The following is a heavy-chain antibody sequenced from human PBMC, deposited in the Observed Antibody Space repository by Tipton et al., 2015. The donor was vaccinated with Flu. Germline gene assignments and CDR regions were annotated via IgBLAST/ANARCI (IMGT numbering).Heavy chain of an antibody. J-gene: IGHJ5*02. D-gene: IGHD4-11*01. CDR2: IHQTGSR. CDR3: VRRDYSNYVSEPKNWFDP. V-gene: IGHV4-38-2*01. Sequence: LRLSCSVSGDSIGSPYYWGWIRQPPGQGLEWIGNIHQTGSRYLNPSLTRRATISVDRSKNQFSLRLTSVTAVDTAVYYCVRRDYSNYVSEPKNWFDPWGQGILVTVSS. CDR1: GDSIGSPYY.